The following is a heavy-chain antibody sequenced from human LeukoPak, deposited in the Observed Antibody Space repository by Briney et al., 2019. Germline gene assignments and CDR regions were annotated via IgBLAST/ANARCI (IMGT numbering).Heavy chain of an antibody. CDR1: GGSISGWY. J-gene: IGHJ4*02. Sequence: TSETLSLTCTVSGGSISGWYWSWIRRLPGKGLEWIGYIYGSGYTNYNPSLKSRVTMSIDTSKNHFSLKLTSVTAADTATYYCARETSLAGFASGLGFNYWGQGILVTVSS. V-gene: IGHV4-59*01. D-gene: IGHD6-19*01. CDR2: IYGSGYT. CDR3: ARETSLAGFASGLGFNY.